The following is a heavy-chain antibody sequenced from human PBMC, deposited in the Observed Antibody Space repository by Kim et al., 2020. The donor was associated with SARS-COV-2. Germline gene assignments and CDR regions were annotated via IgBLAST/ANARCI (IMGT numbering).Heavy chain of an antibody. D-gene: IGHD5-12*01. Sequence: ADSVKSRFSISRDNAKNTLYLQMNSLRAEDTAVYYCASGGEGYNYNYWGQGTLVTISS. CDR3: ASGGEGYNYNY. J-gene: IGHJ4*01. V-gene: IGHV3-74*01.